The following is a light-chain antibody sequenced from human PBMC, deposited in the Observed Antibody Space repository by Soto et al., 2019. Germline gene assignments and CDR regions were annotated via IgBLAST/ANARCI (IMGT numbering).Light chain of an antibody. CDR3: MQGTHWPPIT. Sequence: DVVVTQSPLSLPVTLGQAASISCRSIQSLVYSDGNTYLSWFQQRPGQSPRRLIYKVSNRDSGVPDRFSGSGSGTDFTLKISRVEAEDVGVYYCMQGTHWPPITFGQGTRLEIK. V-gene: IGKV2-30*01. J-gene: IGKJ5*01. CDR2: KVS. CDR1: QSLVYSDGNTY.